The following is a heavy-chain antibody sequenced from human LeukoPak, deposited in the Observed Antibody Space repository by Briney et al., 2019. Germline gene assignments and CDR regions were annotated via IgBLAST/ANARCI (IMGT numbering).Heavy chain of an antibody. V-gene: IGHV3-21*01. D-gene: IGHD3-22*01. CDR1: GFTFSSYG. Sequence: PGRSLRLSCAASGFTFSSYGMNWVRQAPGKGLEWVSSISSSSSYIYYADSVKGRFTISRDNAKNSLYLQMNSLRAEDTAVYYCARVFYDSSGYFDYWGQGTLVTVSS. CDR2: ISSSSSYI. J-gene: IGHJ4*02. CDR3: ARVFYDSSGYFDY.